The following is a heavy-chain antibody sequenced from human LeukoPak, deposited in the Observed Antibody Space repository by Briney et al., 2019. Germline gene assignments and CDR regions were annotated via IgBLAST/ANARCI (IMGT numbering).Heavy chain of an antibody. CDR2: IYYSGST. D-gene: IGHD3-3*01. CDR3: ARTSGDTIFGDIDY. J-gene: IGHJ4*02. Sequence: SETLSLTCTVSGGSISSYYWSWIRQAPGKGLEWIGYIYYSGSTNYNPSLKSRVTISVDTSKNQFSLKLSSVTAADTAVYYCARTSGDTIFGDIDYWGQGTLVTVSS. CDR1: GGSISSYY. V-gene: IGHV4-59*01.